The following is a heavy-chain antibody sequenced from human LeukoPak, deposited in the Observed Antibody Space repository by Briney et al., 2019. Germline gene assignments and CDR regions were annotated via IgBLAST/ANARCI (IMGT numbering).Heavy chain of an antibody. V-gene: IGHV4-59*01. CDR2: IYYSGST. CDR1: GGSIRSYY. Sequence: SETLSLTCTVSGGSIRSYYWSWIRQPPGKGLEWNGYIYYSGSTNYNPSLKSRVTISVDTSKNQFSLKLSSVTAADTAVYYCARVGDWNDLVYWGQGTLVTVSS. CDR3: ARVGDWNDLVY. D-gene: IGHD1-1*01. J-gene: IGHJ4*02.